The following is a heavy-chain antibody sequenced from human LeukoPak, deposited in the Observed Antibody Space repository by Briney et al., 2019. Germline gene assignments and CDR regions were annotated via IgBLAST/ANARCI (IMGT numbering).Heavy chain of an antibody. V-gene: IGHV4-34*01. CDR3: ASSRYYYYYGMDV. Sequence: SETLSLTCTVSGGSISSYYWSWIRQPPGKGLEWIGEINHSGSTNYNPSLKSRVTISVDTSKNQFSLKLSSVTAADTAVYYCASSRYYYYYGMDVWGQGTTVTVSS. J-gene: IGHJ6*02. CDR2: INHSGST. CDR1: GGSISSYY.